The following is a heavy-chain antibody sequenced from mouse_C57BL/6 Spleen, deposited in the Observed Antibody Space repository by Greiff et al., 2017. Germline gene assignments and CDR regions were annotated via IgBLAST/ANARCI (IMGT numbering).Heavy chain of an antibody. CDR1: GYNIKDYY. CDR2: IDPEDGET. CDR3: ARDEYDFDY. J-gene: IGHJ2*01. D-gene: IGHD5-1*01. V-gene: IGHV14-2*01. Sequence: EVKLKQSGAELVKPGASVKLSCTASGYNIKDYYMRWVKQRTEQGLEWIGRIDPEDGETKSAQKFKGKATITAGTASNTAYLQLSNQTAEYTAVYYCARDEYDFDYWGQGTALTVSS.